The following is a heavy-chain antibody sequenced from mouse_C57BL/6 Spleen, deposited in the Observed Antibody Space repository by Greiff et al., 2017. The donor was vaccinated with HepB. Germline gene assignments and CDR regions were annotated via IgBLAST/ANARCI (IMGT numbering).Heavy chain of an antibody. V-gene: IGHV2-2*01. CDR1: GFSLTSYG. CDR2: IWSGGST. CDR3: ARRGFYKGDYYAMDY. J-gene: IGHJ4*01. Sequence: QVQLKESGPGLVQPSQSLSITCTVSGFSLTSYGVHWVRQSPGKGLEWLGVIWSGGSTDYNAAFISRLSISKDNSKSQVFFKMNSLQADDTAIYYCARRGFYKGDYYAMDYWGQGTSVTVSS. D-gene: IGHD2-1*01.